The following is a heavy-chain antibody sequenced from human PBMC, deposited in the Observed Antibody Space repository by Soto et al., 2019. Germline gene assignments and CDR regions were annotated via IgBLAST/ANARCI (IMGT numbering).Heavy chain of an antibody. CDR1: TGSFSDYY. J-gene: IGHJ4*02. V-gene: IGHV4-34*01. CDR2: INHSVIT. CDR3: ARFPFDSNDWTNPRYFDI. D-gene: IGHD3-22*01. Sequence: PSQTLSVTWAVYTGSFSDYYWSWIRHPPFKLLEWIGEINHSVITNYSPSLKSRVTMSVDTSKNQFSLKLTSVTAADTALYYCARFPFDSNDWTNPRYFDIWGQGTLVTVSS.